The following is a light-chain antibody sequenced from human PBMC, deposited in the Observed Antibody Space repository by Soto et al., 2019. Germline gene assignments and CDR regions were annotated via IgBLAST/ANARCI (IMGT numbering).Light chain of an antibody. J-gene: IGKJ1*01. Sequence: EIVLTQALATLSVSPGERANLSSRARQSVSSSLAWYQQKPGQAPRLLIYGASTRATGIPARFSGSGSGTEFTLTICSLQSEDFAVYYCHQYNNWLRTFGQGTKVDIK. V-gene: IGKV3-15*01. CDR3: HQYNNWLRT. CDR1: QSVSSS. CDR2: GAS.